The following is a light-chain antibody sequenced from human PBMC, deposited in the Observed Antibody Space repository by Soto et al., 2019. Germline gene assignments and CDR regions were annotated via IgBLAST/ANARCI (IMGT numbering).Light chain of an antibody. CDR3: HQTAANPWT. CDR2: AAS. CDR1: QSISSF. V-gene: IGKV1-39*01. Sequence: DIQMTQSPSSLSASVGDRVTITCRASQSISSFLNWYQQRPGEAPKLLIYAASSLQGGVPSRFSGSGSGTDFSLSINSLHPEDFATYYCHQTAANPWTFALGTKVDIK. J-gene: IGKJ1*01.